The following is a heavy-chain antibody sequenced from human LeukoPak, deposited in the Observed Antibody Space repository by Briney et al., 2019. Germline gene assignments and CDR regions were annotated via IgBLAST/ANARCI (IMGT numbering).Heavy chain of an antibody. D-gene: IGHD4-17*01. Sequence: GASLRLSWTASGFTFSSIGTHWVCQAPGKRQEWVAVIWYDGSNKYYADPVQGRFTISRDNSKNTLYLQKNSLRAEDTAVYYCARDSYGFDYWGQGTLVTVSS. CDR1: GFTFSSIG. CDR2: IWYDGSNK. CDR3: ARDSYGFDY. V-gene: IGHV3-33*01. J-gene: IGHJ4*02.